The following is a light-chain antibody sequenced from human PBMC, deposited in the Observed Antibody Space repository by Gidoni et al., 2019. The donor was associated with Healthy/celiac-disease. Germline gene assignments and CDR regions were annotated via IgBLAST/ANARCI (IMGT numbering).Light chain of an antibody. J-gene: IGKJ5*01. Sequence: EIVMTQSPATLSVSPGERAPISCRASQSVSSNLAWYQQKPGQAPRLLIYGASTRATGIPARFSVSGSGTEFTLTISSLQSEDFAVYYCQQYNNWPPIPFXQXTRLEIK. CDR2: GAS. V-gene: IGKV3-15*01. CDR1: QSVSSN. CDR3: QQYNNWPPIP.